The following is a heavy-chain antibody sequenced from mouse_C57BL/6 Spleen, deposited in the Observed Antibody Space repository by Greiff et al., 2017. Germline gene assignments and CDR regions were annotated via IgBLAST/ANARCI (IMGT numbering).Heavy chain of an antibody. CDR3: TRSPLCDGYDRGFAY. CDR2: IDPETGGT. CDR1: GYTFTDYE. D-gene: IGHD2-2*01. J-gene: IGHJ3*01. V-gene: IGHV1-15*01. Sequence: QVQLQQSGAELVRPGASVTLSCKASGYTFTDYEMHWVKQTPVHGLEWIGAIDPETGGTAYNQKFKGKAILTADKSSSTAYMELRSLTSEDSAVYYCTRSPLCDGYDRGFAYWGQGTLGTVSA.